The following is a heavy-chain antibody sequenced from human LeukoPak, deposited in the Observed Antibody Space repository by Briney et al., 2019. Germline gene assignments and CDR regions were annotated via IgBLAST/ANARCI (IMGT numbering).Heavy chain of an antibody. D-gene: IGHD3-10*01. V-gene: IGHV3-30*02. CDR2: IRYDGSNK. J-gene: IGHJ4*02. CDR3: AKVMLWFGDLNDY. CDR1: GFTFSSYD. Sequence: GGSLRLSCAASGFTFSSYDMHWVRQAPGKGLEWVAFIRYDGSNKYCADSVKGRFTISRDNSKNTLYLQMNSLRTEDTAVYYCAKVMLWFGDLNDYWGQGTLVTVSS.